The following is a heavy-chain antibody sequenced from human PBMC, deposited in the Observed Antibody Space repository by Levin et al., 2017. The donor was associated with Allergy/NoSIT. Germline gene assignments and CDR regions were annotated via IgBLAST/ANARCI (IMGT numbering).Heavy chain of an antibody. CDR3: ARVDGYGLNFES. CDR2: IYYSGNT. V-gene: IGHV4-59*01. J-gene: IGHJ4*02. CDR1: GGSIISFY. D-gene: IGHD5-24*01. Sequence: SETLSLTCTVSGGSIISFYWSWIRQPPGKGLEWIGHIYYSGNTNYNPSLKSRVTISVDTSKNEFSLKLSSVTAADTAIYYCARVDGYGLNFESWGQGTLVTVSS.